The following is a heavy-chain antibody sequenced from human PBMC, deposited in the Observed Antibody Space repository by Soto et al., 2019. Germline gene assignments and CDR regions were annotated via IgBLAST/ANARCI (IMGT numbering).Heavy chain of an antibody. Sequence: QVQLVESGGGVVQPGRSLRLSCAASGFIFGGNGMHWVRQAPGKGLEWVAMIWFDGSQQRYADSVQGRFIISRDNSKSRLDLEMNSLRVEDTAVYYCARGIGDNAYFDRGQGTLVTGSS. CDR2: IWFDGSQQ. CDR3: ARGIGDNAYFD. J-gene: IGHJ4*02. CDR1: GFIFGGNG. D-gene: IGHD2-21*01. V-gene: IGHV3-33*01.